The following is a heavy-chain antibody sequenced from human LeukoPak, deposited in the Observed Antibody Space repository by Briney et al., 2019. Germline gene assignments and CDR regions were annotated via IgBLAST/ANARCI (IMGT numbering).Heavy chain of an antibody. CDR3: ARSLVYEDVDY. D-gene: IGHD6-6*01. V-gene: IGHV4-34*01. J-gene: IGHJ4*01. Sequence: SETLSLTCAVYGGSFSGYYWSWIRQPPGKGLEWIGEINHSGSTNYNPSLKSRVTISVDTSKNQFSLKLSSVTAADTAVYYCARSLVYEDVDYSGHGTLVTVSS. CDR2: INHSGST. CDR1: GGSFSGYY.